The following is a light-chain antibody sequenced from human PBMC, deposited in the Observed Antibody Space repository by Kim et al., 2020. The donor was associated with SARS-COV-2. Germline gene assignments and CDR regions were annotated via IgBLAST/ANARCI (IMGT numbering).Light chain of an antibody. Sequence: SASTGDRVTITCRASQGISSSLAWYQQKPGKAPKLLIYDVSTLQSGVPSRFSGSGSGTDFTLTIGCLQSEDFATYYCQQYYNYPYTFGQGTKLEIK. CDR3: QQYYNYPYT. CDR1: QGISSS. J-gene: IGKJ2*01. CDR2: DVS. V-gene: IGKV1-8*01.